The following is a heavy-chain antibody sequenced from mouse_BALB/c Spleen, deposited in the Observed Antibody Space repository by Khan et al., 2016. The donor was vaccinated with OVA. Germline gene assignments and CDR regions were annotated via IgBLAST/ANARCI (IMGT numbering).Heavy chain of an antibody. V-gene: IGHV9-3-1*01. J-gene: IGHJ1*01. Sequence: QFQLVQSGPELKKPGETVKISCKAFGYTFTNYGMNWVKQAPGKALKWLGWINTYTGEPTYADDFKGRFAFSLETSASTAYLQINNLKNEDTATYFCARMRNYWYFDVWGAGTTVTVSS. CDR2: INTYTGEP. CDR3: ARMRNYWYFDV. CDR1: GYTFTNYG.